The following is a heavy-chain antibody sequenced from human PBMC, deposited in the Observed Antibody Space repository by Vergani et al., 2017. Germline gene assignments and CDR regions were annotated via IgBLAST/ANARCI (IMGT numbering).Heavy chain of an antibody. CDR3: ARDSSSRDLDY. D-gene: IGHD6-13*01. J-gene: IGHJ4*02. Sequence: VQLVESGGGVVQPGRSLRLSCAASGFTFSSYGMHWVRQAPGKGLEWVAVIWYDGSNKYYADSVKGRFTISRDNSKNTLYLQMNSLRAEDTAVYYCARDSSSRDLDYWGQGTLVTVSS. CDR2: IWYDGSNK. V-gene: IGHV3-33*01. CDR1: GFTFSSYG.